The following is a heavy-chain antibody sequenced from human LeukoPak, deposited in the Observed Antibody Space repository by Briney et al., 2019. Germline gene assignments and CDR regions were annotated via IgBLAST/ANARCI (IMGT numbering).Heavy chain of an antibody. V-gene: IGHV3-23*01. Sequence: GGSLRLSCAASGFTFYSYAMSWVRQAPGKGLECVSSISDTGGYTYYADSVKGRFITSRDNSKDTLYLQMNSLRAEDTAVYYCAKSPTISAAAYWGQGTLVTVSS. D-gene: IGHD6-13*01. J-gene: IGHJ4*02. CDR1: GFTFYSYA. CDR3: AKSPTISAAAY. CDR2: ISDTGGYT.